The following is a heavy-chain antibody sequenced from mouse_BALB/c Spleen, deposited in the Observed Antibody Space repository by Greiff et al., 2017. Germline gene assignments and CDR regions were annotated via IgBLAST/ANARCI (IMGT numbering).Heavy chain of an antibody. D-gene: IGHD1-1*01. CDR3: ARTYYYGSSNYYFDY. V-gene: IGHV14-1*02. J-gene: IGHJ2*01. CDR1: GFNIKDYY. Sequence: VQLQQSGAELVRPGALVKLSCKASGFNIKDYYMHWVKQRPEQGLEWIGWIDPENGNTIYDPKFQGKASITADTSSNTAYLQLSSLTSEDTAVYYCARTYYYGSSNYYFDYWGQGTTLTVSS. CDR2: IDPENGNT.